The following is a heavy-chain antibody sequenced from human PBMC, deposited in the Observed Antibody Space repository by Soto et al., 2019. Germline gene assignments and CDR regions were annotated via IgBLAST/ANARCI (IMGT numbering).Heavy chain of an antibody. D-gene: IGHD2-2*01. CDR1: GLKFDTYT. CDR2: ISGSGGAT. Sequence: EVRLLESGGDLVQPGGSLRLSCTASGLKFDTYTMNWVRQAPGKGLEWVSSISGSGGATYYADSVKGRFTISRDNSKDTLYLQMDSLRADDTAVYFCANGGPHCSDTNCYFWGQGTLVTVSA. V-gene: IGHV3-23*01. CDR3: ANGGPHCSDTNCYF. J-gene: IGHJ4*01.